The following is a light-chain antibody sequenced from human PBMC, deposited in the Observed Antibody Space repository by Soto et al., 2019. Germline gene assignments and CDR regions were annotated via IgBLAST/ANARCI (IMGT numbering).Light chain of an antibody. CDR2: GAS. V-gene: IGKV3-15*01. CDR1: QSVRAN. Sequence: EIVVTQSPATLSVSPGERATLSCRASQSVRANLAWYQQKPGQAPRLLIYGASTRATGTPARFSGSGSGTEFTLTISSLQSEDFAVYYCQQYNDWLWTFGQGTKADIK. CDR3: QQYNDWLWT. J-gene: IGKJ1*01.